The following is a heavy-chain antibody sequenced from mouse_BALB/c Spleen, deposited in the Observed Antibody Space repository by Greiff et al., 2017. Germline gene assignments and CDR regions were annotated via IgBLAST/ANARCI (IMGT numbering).Heavy chain of an antibody. CDR1: GFTFSSYA. V-gene: IGHV5-6-5*01. CDR2: ISSGGST. Sequence: VQLKESGGGLVKPGGSLKLSCAASGFTFSSYAMSWVRQTPEKRLEWVASISSGGSTYYPDSVKGRFTISRDNARNILYLQMSSLRSEDTAMYYCARGDYERGYWGQGTTLTVSS. D-gene: IGHD2-4*01. J-gene: IGHJ2*01. CDR3: ARGDYERGY.